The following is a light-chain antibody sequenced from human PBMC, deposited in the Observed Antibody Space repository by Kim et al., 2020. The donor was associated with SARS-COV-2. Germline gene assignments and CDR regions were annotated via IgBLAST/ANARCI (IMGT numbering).Light chain of an antibody. CDR1: TSDIGTYNY. CDR2: DVN. V-gene: IGLV2-14*03. J-gene: IGLJ2*01. Sequence: QSALTQPASVSGSPGQSITISCTGTTSDIGTYNYVSWYQQHPGTAPKLMIYDVNKRPSGVSNHFSGSKSDNTASLTISGLQAEDEADYYCSSYAGSSVPVVFGGGTQLTVL. CDR3: SSYAGSSVPVV.